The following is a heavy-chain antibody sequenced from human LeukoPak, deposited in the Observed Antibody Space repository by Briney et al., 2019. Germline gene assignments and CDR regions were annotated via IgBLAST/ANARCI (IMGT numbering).Heavy chain of an antibody. Sequence: SETLSLTCTVSGGSISSYYWKWIRQPPGKGLEWIGYIFYSGNTYYNPSLKSRVTISVDTSKDQFSLNLSSVTAADTAVYYCARDSYSSSRQTFDYWGQGTLVTVSS. CDR3: ARDSYSSSRQTFDY. V-gene: IGHV4-59*04. CDR2: IFYSGNT. J-gene: IGHJ4*02. CDR1: GGSISSYY. D-gene: IGHD6-13*01.